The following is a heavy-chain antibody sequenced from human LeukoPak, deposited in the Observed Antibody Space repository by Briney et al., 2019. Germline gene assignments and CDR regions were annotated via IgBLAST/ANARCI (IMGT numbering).Heavy chain of an antibody. J-gene: IGHJ4*02. CDR2: IRYDGSNK. V-gene: IGHV3-30*02. CDR1: GFTFSSYW. D-gene: IGHD3-22*01. CDR3: AKDPTVTMIDPY. Sequence: GGSLRLSCAASGFTFSSYWMTWVRQAPGKGLEWVAFIRYDGSNKYYADSVKGRFTISRDNSKNTLYLQMNSLRAEDTAVYYCAKDPTVTMIDPYWGQGTLVTVSS.